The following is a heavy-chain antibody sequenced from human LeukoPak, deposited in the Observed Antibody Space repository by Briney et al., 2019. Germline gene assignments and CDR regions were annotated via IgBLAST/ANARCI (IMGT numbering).Heavy chain of an antibody. J-gene: IGHJ4*02. V-gene: IGHV4-30-4*08. CDR1: GGSISSGDYY. CDR2: IYYSGST. CDR3: AREFGVVTVYYDY. Sequence: SETLSLXCTVSGGSISSGDYYWSWIRQPPGKGLEWIGYIYYSGSTYYNPSLKSRVTISVDTSKNQFSLKLSSVTAADTAVYYCAREFGVVTVYYDYWGQGTLVTVSS. D-gene: IGHD3-3*01.